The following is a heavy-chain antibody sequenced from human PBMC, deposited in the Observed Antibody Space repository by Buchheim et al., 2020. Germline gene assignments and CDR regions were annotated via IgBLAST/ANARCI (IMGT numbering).Heavy chain of an antibody. J-gene: IGHJ5*02. CDR2: IYYGGTT. CDR1: SGSITSSFHY. V-gene: IGHV4-39*01. Sequence: QLQLQESGPGLVKPSDLLSLTCTVSSGSITSSFHYWGWIRQPPGKGLEWIGTIYYGGTTFHNPSLKSRVTMSVDTSKNQFSLRLTSVTAADTAVYYCARHNGYYYDYVDTWGQGTL. D-gene: IGHD5-18*01. CDR3: ARHNGYYYDYVDT.